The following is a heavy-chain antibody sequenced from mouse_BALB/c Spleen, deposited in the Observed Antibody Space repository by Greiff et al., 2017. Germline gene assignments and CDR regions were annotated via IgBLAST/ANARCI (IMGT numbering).Heavy chain of an antibody. CDR3: AYDGYPDWFAY. CDR2: INPSSGYT. D-gene: IGHD2-3*01. V-gene: IGHV1-4*01. J-gene: IGHJ3*01. Sequence: VKLQESGAELARPGASVKMSCKASGYTFTSYTMHWVKQRPGQGLEWIGYINPSSGYTNYNQKFKDKATLTADKSSSTAYMQLSSLTSEDSAVYYCAYDGYPDWFAYWGQGTLVTVSA. CDR1: GYTFTSYT.